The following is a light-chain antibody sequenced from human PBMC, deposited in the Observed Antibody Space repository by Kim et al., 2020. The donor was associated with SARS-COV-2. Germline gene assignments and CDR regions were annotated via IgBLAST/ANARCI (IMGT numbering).Light chain of an antibody. CDR3: QQFNSYPLT. J-gene: IGKJ4*01. Sequence: GDRVTITCRASQGISSALAWYQQKPDKAPKLLMYDASSLESGVPSRFSGSGSGTDFTLTISSLQPEDFATYYCQQFNSYPLTFGGGTKVDIK. V-gene: IGKV1-13*02. CDR1: QGISSA. CDR2: DAS.